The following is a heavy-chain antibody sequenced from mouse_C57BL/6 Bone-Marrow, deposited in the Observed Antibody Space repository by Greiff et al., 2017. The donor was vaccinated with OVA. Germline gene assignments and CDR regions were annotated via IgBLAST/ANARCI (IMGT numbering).Heavy chain of an antibody. V-gene: IGHV1-69*01. CDR3: ARSYYYGSSPWYFDV. CDR2: IDPSDSYT. J-gene: IGHJ1*03. CDR1: GYTFTSYW. Sequence: QVQLQQSGAELVMPGASVKLSCKASGYTFTSYWMHWVKQRPGQGLEWIGEIDPSDSYTNYNQKFKGKFTLTVDKSSSTAYMQLSSLTSEDAAVYYWARSYYYGSSPWYFDVWGTGTTVTGSS. D-gene: IGHD1-1*01.